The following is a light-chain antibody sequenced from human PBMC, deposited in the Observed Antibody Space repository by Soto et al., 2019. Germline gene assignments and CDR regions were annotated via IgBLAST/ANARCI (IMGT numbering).Light chain of an antibody. CDR2: DVS. CDR3: SSYTSISTLDYV. J-gene: IGLJ1*01. V-gene: IGLV2-14*01. Sequence: QSVLTQPASVSGSPGQSITISCTGTSSDVGGYNYVSWYQQHPGKAPKLMIYDVSNRPSGVSNRFSGSNSGNTASLTISGLQAEDEVVYYCSSYTSISTLDYVFGTGTKVTVL. CDR1: SSDVGGYNY.